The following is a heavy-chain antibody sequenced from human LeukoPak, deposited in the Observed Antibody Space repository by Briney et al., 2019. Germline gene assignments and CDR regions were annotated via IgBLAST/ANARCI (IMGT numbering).Heavy chain of an antibody. CDR3: ASTPTRNAFDI. CDR1: GGSVSSGNYY. J-gene: IGHJ3*02. Sequence: PSETLSLTCTVSGGSVSSGNYYWSWIRQSPGKGLEWIGRIYTSGSTNYNPSLKSRVTISVDTSKNQFSLKLSSVTAADTAVYYCASTPTRNAFDIWGQGTMVTVSS. D-gene: IGHD1-1*01. V-gene: IGHV4-61*02. CDR2: IYTSGST.